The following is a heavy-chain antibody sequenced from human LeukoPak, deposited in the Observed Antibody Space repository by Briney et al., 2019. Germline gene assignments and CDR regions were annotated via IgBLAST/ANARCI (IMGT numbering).Heavy chain of an antibody. D-gene: IGHD3-10*02. CDR2: IYYSGNT. CDR3: ARSTGSTMFIDY. V-gene: IGHV4-59*01. J-gene: IGHJ4*02. CDR1: GGSISTYY. Sequence: PSETLSLTCTVSGGSISTYYWSWIRQPPGKGLEWLGYIYYSGNTDYNPSLKSRVAISVDTSKNQFSLKLSSVTAADTAVYYCARSTGSTMFIDYWGQGTLVTVSS.